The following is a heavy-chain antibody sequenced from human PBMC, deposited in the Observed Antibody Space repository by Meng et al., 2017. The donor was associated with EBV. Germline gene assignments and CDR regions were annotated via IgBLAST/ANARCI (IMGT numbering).Heavy chain of an antibody. CDR2: FLPTLGAP. J-gene: IGHJ4*02. CDR3: ASESGRGYTPDY. D-gene: IGHD3-10*01. V-gene: IGHV1-69*01. Sequence: QGQWVESAAEVKKPGSSVKVSCKTSGGPFRIYAISWVRQAPGQGLEWLGGFLPTLGAPNYAQKFHGRVSITADESTSTHYMDLSSLRSEDTAVYYCASESGRGYTPDYWGQGTLVTVSS. CDR1: GGPFRIYA.